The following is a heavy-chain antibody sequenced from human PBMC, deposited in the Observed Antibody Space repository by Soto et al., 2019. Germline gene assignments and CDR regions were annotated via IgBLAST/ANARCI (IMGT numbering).Heavy chain of an antibody. V-gene: IGHV3-7*03. Sequence: GSLRLSCAASGFSFSSYWMTWVRQAPGKGLEWVANIIRDGSETYYVDSVKGRFTISRDNAKNSVYLQMNSLRAEDTAVYYCARAVSGSYDSWGQGIMVTVSS. CDR1: GFSFSSYW. CDR2: IIRDGSET. D-gene: IGHD1-26*01. CDR3: ARAVSGSYDS. J-gene: IGHJ5*01.